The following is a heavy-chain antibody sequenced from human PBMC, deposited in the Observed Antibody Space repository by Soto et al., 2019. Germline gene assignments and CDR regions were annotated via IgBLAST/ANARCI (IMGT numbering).Heavy chain of an antibody. V-gene: IGHV3-23*01. Sequence: EVQLLESGGGLVQPGGSLRLSCAVSGLTFSRYAMSWVRQAPGKGLEWVSAIINAGGDTLYADSVKARFTISRDNFKNTLYLQMNSLRAEDAAIYYCANASGESYPECRVFDRWGQGTRVTVSS. CDR1: GLTFSRYA. CDR2: IINAGGDT. J-gene: IGHJ4*02. CDR3: ANASGESYPECRVFDR. D-gene: IGHD1-26*01.